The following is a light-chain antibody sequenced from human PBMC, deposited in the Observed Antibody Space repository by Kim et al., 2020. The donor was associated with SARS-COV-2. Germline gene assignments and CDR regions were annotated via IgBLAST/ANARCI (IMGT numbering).Light chain of an antibody. J-gene: IGLJ3*02. V-gene: IGLV3-21*04. CDR1: NIGTKS. CDR2: YDS. Sequence: PGKTARITCGGSNIGTKSVQWYQQQPGQAPALVIYYDSDRPSGIPERFSGSNSGDTATLTITRVEAGDEADYFCQVWDSSSHHWVFGGGTKVTVL. CDR3: QVWDSSSHHWV.